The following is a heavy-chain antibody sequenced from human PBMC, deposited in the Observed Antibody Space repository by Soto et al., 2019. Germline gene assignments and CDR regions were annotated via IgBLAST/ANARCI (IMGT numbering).Heavy chain of an antibody. J-gene: IGHJ6*02. V-gene: IGHV3-30-3*01. CDR3: ARDEIPFSWAYGRDV. CDR2: ISYDGSNK. Sequence: QVQLVESGGGVVQPGRSLRLSCAASGFTFSSYAMHWVRQAPGKGLEWVAVISYDGSNKYYADSVKGRFTISRDNSKNTLYLQMNSLRAEDTAVYYCARDEIPFSWAYGRDVWGQGTTVTVSS. D-gene: IGHD3-3*02. CDR1: GFTFSSYA.